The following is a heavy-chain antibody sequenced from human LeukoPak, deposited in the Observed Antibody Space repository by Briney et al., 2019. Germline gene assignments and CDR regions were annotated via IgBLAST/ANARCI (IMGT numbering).Heavy chain of an antibody. J-gene: IGHJ4*02. CDR3: ARGNGQQLVPIDY. Sequence: PSETLSLTCAVYGGSFSGYYWSWIRQPPGKGLEWIGYIYYSGSTNYNPSLKSRVTISVDTSKNQFSLKLSSVTAADTAVYYCARGNGQQLVPIDYWGQGTLVTVSS. D-gene: IGHD6-13*01. CDR1: GGSFSGYY. CDR2: IYYSGST. V-gene: IGHV4-59*08.